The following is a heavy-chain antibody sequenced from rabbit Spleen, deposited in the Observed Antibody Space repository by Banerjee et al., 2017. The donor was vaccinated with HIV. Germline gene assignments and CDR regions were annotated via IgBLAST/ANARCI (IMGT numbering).Heavy chain of an antibody. CDR2: IEAGSSGFT. CDR1: GVSFSVNSY. V-gene: IGHV1S40*01. Sequence: QSLEESGGDLVKPGASLTLTCIASGVSFSVNSYMCWVRQAPGKGLEWIACIEAGSSGFTYFASWAKGRFTISKTSSTTVTLQMTSLTAADTATYFCARDTSSSFSSYGMDLWGQGTLVTVS. CDR3: ARDTSSSFSSYGMDL. D-gene: IGHD1-1*01. J-gene: IGHJ6*01.